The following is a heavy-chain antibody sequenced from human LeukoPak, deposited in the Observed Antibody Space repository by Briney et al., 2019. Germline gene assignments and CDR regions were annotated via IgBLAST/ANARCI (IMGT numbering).Heavy chain of an antibody. J-gene: IGHJ4*02. Sequence: PSETLSLTCSVSGGSISTYYWSWIRQPPGKGLEWIGYIYYSGSTNHNPSLKNRVTISVDTSRNQFSLKLSSVSAADTAIYYCARALAGTGTEGVSDYWGQGTLVTVSS. D-gene: IGHD6-13*01. CDR1: GGSISTYY. CDR3: ARALAGTGTEGVSDY. V-gene: IGHV4-59*01. CDR2: IYYSGST.